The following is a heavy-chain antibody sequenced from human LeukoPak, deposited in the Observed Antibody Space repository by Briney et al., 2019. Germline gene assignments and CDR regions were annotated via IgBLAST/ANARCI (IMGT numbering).Heavy chain of an antibody. Sequence: SETLSLTCTVSGGSISSYYWSWIRQPAGKGLEWIGYIYYSGSTNYNPSLKSRVTISVDTSKNQFSLKLSSVTAADTAVYYCARVGSGYYMSDAFDIWGQGTMVTVSS. CDR3: ARVGSGYYMSDAFDI. CDR2: IYYSGST. J-gene: IGHJ3*02. D-gene: IGHD3-22*01. V-gene: IGHV4-59*01. CDR1: GGSISSYY.